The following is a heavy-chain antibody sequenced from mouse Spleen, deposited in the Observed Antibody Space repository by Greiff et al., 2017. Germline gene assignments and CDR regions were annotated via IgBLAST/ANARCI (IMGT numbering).Heavy chain of an antibody. CDR2: IRNKANGYTT. CDR1: GFTFTDYY. CDR3: ARPLYYDYVPGFAY. V-gene: IGHV7-3*01. Sequence: EVQRVESGGGLVQPGGSLSLSCAASGFTFTDYYMSWVRQPPGKALEWLGFIRNKANGYTTEYSASVKGRFTISRDNSQSILYLQMNALRAEDSATYYCARPLYYDYVPGFAYWGQGTLVTVSA. J-gene: IGHJ3*01. D-gene: IGHD2-4*01.